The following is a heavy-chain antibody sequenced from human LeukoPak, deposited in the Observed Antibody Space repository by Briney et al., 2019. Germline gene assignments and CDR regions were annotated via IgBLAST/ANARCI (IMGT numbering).Heavy chain of an antibody. Sequence: GGSLRLSCAASGFTFDDYAMHWVRQGPGKGVGRGSGISWNSGSIGYADSVKGRFTISRDNAKNSLYLHMNSLRAEDTALYYCAKGSHPMVRGVIDFDYWGQGTLVTVSS. CDR1: GFTFDDYA. D-gene: IGHD3-10*01. V-gene: IGHV3-9*01. CDR2: ISWNSGSI. J-gene: IGHJ4*02. CDR3: AKGSHPMVRGVIDFDY.